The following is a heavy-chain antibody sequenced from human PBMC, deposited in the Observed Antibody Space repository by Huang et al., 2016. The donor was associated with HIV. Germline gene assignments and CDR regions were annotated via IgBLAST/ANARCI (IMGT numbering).Heavy chain of an antibody. CDR1: EDSVSGNSIT. CDR3: ARGHDFYYDRRGYSFDY. V-gene: IGHV6-1*01. J-gene: IGHJ4*02. CDR2: TYYRSKWYN. D-gene: IGHD3-22*01. Sequence: QLQQSGPGLLKPSQTLSLTCAISEDSVSGNSITWNWIRQSPSRGLEWLVRTYYRSKWYNDYAESVKSRMTIDTDTSKNQFSLQLKSVVPEDTAVYFCARGHDFYYDRRGYSFDYWGQGSLVTVSS.